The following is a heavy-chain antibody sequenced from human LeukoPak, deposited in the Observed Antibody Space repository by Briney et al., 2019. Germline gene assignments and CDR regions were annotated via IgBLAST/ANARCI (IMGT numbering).Heavy chain of an antibody. J-gene: IGHJ5*02. D-gene: IGHD1-26*01. CDR2: INGDGSSS. V-gene: IGHV3-74*01. CDR3: ARDTPTGATGGWFDP. CDR1: GFTFSSNW. Sequence: GGSLRLSCAASGFTFSSNWMHWVRQAPGKGLVWVSRINGDGSSSSYADSVKGRFTISRDNAKNTLYLQMISLRVEDTAVYYCARDTPTGATGGWFDPWGQGTLVTVSS.